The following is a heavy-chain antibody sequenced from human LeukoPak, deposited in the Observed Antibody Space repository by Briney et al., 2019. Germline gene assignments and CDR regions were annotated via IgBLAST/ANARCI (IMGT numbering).Heavy chain of an antibody. J-gene: IGHJ4*02. V-gene: IGHV3-73*01. D-gene: IGHD6-19*01. Sequence: GGSLRLSCAASGFTFSGSAMHWVRQASGKGLEWVGRIRSKANSYATAYAASVKGRFTISRDDSKNTAYLQMNSLKTKDTAVYYCTTIAVAGLVDYWGQGTLVTVSS. CDR1: GFTFSGSA. CDR3: TTIAVAGLVDY. CDR2: IRSKANSYAT.